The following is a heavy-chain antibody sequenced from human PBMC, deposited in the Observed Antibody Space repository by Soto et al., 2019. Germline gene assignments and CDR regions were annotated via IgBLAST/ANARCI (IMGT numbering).Heavy chain of an antibody. CDR2: IIPIFGTA. J-gene: IGHJ6*02. CDR1: GGTFSSYA. Sequence: SVKVSCKASGGTFSSYAISWVRQAPGQGLEWMGGIIPIFGTANYAQKFQGRVTITADESTSTAYMELISPRTADTAVYYSPRCVPTIRCLFYGMDVWGQGTTVTVSS. D-gene: IGHD3-3*01. CDR3: PRCVPTIRCLFYGMDV. V-gene: IGHV1-69*13.